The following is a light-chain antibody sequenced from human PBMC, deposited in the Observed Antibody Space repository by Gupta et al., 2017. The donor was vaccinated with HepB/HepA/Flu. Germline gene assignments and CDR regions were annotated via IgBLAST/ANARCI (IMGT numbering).Light chain of an antibody. CDR2: GAS. J-gene: IGKJ5*01. V-gene: IGKV1-39*01. Sequence: DIQMTQSPSSLSASVGDRVTITCRASQNIYTYLNWYQHKAGQAPKLLIYGASTLQTGVPSRFSCTGVGTYVTLTITGRQPEDFASYYCQQIHNKPPINFGQGTLLEIK. CDR1: QNIYTY. CDR3: QQIHNKPPIN.